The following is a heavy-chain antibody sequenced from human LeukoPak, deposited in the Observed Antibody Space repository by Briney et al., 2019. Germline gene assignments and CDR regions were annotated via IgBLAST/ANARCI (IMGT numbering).Heavy chain of an antibody. CDR1: GGSISSGTYY. Sequence: SQTLSLTCTVSGGSISSGTYYWSWIRQPAGKGLEWIGRIYTSGSTYYNPSLKSRVTISVDTSKNQFSLKLSSVTAADTAVYYCARPAGDSSYYFDYWGQGTLVTVSS. V-gene: IGHV4-61*02. D-gene: IGHD4-17*01. J-gene: IGHJ4*02. CDR3: ARPAGDSSYYFDY. CDR2: IYTSGST.